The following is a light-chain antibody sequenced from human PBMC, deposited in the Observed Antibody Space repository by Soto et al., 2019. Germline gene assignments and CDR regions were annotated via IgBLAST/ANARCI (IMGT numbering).Light chain of an antibody. CDR1: SSNIGAGYD. V-gene: IGLV1-40*01. J-gene: IGLJ1*01. Sequence: QSVLTQPPSVSGAPGQRVTISCTGSSSNIGAGYDVHWYQQRPGTAPKLLIFVDINRPSGVPDRFSGSKSGTSASLAITGLQAEDEGGYYCQSYDSTLSARYVFGTGTKLTVL. CDR3: QSYDSTLSARYV. CDR2: VDI.